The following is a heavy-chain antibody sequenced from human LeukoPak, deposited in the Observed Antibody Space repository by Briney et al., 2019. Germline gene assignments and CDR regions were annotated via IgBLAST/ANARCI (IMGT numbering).Heavy chain of an antibody. CDR1: GGTFSSDA. V-gene: IGHV1-69*05. Sequence: SVKVSCKASGGTFSSDAISWVRQAPGQGLEWMRRIIPIIGTANYAQKFQGRVTITTDESTSTAYMELSSLRSEDTAVYHCARDVPGTAVALDYWGQGTLVTVSS. D-gene: IGHD6-19*01. CDR3: ARDVPGTAVALDY. J-gene: IGHJ4*02. CDR2: IIPIIGTA.